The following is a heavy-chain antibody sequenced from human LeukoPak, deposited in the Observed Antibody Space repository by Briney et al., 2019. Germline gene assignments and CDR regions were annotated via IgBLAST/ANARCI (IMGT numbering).Heavy chain of an antibody. Sequence: GGSLRLSCAASGFTFSSHAMHWVRQAPGKGLEWVAVISYDGSNKYYADSVKGRFTISRDNSKNTLYLQMNSLRAEDTAVYYCAKDPRNPGIAVAGTFAWGQGTLVTVSS. CDR2: ISYDGSNK. CDR1: GFTFSSHA. CDR3: AKDPRNPGIAVAGTFA. V-gene: IGHV3-30*04. J-gene: IGHJ4*02. D-gene: IGHD6-19*01.